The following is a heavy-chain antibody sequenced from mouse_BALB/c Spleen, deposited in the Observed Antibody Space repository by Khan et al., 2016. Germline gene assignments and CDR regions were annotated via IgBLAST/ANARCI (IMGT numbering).Heavy chain of an antibody. CDR2: IDPANGNT. D-gene: IGHD1-1*01. Sequence: VQLKQSGAELVKPGASVKLSCTASGFNIKDTYMHWVKQRPEQGLEWIGRIDPANGNTKYDPKFQGKATITADTSSNTAYLQLSSLTSEDTAGYYCASPYYGSSHYYAMDYWGQGTSVTVSS. J-gene: IGHJ4*01. V-gene: IGHV14-3*02. CDR3: ASPYYGSSHYYAMDY. CDR1: GFNIKDTY.